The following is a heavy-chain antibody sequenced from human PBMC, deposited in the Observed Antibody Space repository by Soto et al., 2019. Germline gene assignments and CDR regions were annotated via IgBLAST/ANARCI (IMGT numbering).Heavy chain of an antibody. CDR3: ARGVEARLKGNWFDP. Sequence: GASVKVSCKASGYTFTGYYMHWVRQAPGQGLEWMGWINPNSGGTNYAQKFQGRVTMTRDTSISTAYMELSRLRSDDTAVYYCARGVEARLKGNWFDPWGQGTLVTVSS. D-gene: IGHD6-6*01. CDR2: INPNSGGT. CDR1: GYTFTGYY. J-gene: IGHJ5*02. V-gene: IGHV1-2*02.